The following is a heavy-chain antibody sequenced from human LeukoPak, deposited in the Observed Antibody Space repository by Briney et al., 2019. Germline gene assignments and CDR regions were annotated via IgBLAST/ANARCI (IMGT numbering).Heavy chain of an antibody. Sequence: SETLSLTCTVSGFSISSYYWSWIRQPPGKGLECIRYIYYSGSTNYNPSLKSRVNISVDTSTNQFSLKLSSVTAADTAVYYCARGQKQFDYWGQGTLVTVSS. CDR1: GFSISSYY. J-gene: IGHJ4*02. CDR3: ARGQKQFDY. D-gene: IGHD6-13*01. CDR2: IYYSGST. V-gene: IGHV4-59*01.